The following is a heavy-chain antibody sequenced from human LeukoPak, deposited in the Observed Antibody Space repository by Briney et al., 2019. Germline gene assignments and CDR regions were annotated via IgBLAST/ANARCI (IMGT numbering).Heavy chain of an antibody. J-gene: IGHJ4*02. Sequence: SETLSLICTVSGGSISSGGYYWSWIRQHSGKGLEWIGYIYYSGSTYYNPSLKSRVTISVDTSKNQFSLKLSSVTAADAAVYYCARGVDWLFDYWGQGTLVTVSS. V-gene: IGHV4-31*03. CDR3: ARGVDWLFDY. D-gene: IGHD2-21*01. CDR2: IYYSGST. CDR1: GGSISSGGYY.